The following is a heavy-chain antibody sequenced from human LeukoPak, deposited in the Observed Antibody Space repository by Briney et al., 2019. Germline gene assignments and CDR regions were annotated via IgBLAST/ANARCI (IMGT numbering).Heavy chain of an antibody. J-gene: IGHJ4*02. Sequence: PSETLSLTCTVSGGSISSSYWSWIRQPAGKGLEWIGRIYLSGSTNYNPSLKSRVTMSVDTSKNQFSLKLSSVTAADTAVYYCARDVLLWFGDSKGIDYWGQGTLVTVSS. V-gene: IGHV4-4*07. CDR2: IYLSGST. CDR1: GGSISSSY. CDR3: ARDVLLWFGDSKGIDY. D-gene: IGHD3-10*01.